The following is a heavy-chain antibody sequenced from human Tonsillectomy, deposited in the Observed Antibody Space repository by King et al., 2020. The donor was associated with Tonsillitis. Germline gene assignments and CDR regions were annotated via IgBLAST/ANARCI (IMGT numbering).Heavy chain of an antibody. D-gene: IGHD3-10*01. CDR1: GFTFNTYA. CDR3: ARRGELLWIGELYYFFDY. CDR2: ISSDGNNQ. J-gene: IGHJ4*02. Sequence: VQLVESGGGVVQPGRSLRLSCAASGFTFNTYAMHWVRQAPGKGLEWVAVISSDGNNQYYADSVKGRLTISRDNSKNTLYLQMDSLRAEETAVYYCARRGELLWIGELYYFFDYWGQGTLVTVSS. V-gene: IGHV3-30*04.